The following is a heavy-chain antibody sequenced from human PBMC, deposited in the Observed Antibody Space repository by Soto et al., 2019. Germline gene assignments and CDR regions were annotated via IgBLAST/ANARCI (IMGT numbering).Heavy chain of an antibody. CDR1: GFTFDDYG. CDR3: AKARLDFWSGSYVFDI. CDR2: ISWNSGII. J-gene: IGHJ3*02. Sequence: EVQLVESGGGLVQPGRSLRLSCAASGFTFDDYGMYWVRQAPGKGLEWVSGISWNSGIIGYADSVKGRFTISRDNAKNSLYRQMNSLRAEDTALYYCAKARLDFWSGSYVFDIWGQGTMVTVSS. D-gene: IGHD3-3*01. V-gene: IGHV3-9*01.